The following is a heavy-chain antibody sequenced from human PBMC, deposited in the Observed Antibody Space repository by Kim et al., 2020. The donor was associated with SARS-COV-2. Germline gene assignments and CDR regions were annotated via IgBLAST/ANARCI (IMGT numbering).Heavy chain of an antibody. CDR3: AREDYYGSGSTKGVYYFDY. Sequence: GGSLRLSCAASGFTFSSYGMRWVRQAPGKGLEWVAVIWYDGSNKYYADSVKGRFTISRDNSKNTLYLQMNSLRAEDTAVYYCAREDYYGSGSTKGVYYFDYWGQGTLVTVSS. CDR2: IWYDGSNK. V-gene: IGHV3-33*01. CDR1: GFTFSSYG. D-gene: IGHD3-10*01. J-gene: IGHJ4*02.